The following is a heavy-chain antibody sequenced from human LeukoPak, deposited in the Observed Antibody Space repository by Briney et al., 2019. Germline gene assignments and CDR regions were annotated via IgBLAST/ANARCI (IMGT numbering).Heavy chain of an antibody. J-gene: IGHJ4*02. CDR2: IYYSGST. CDR3: ARLPDYRYYFDY. Sequence: SETLSLTCTVSGGSISSYYWSWIRQPPGKGLEWIGYIYYSGSTNYNPSLKSRVTISVDTSKNQFSLKLSSVTAADTAVYHCARLPDYRYYFDYWGQGTLVTVSS. V-gene: IGHV4-59*08. CDR1: GGSISSYY. D-gene: IGHD4-11*01.